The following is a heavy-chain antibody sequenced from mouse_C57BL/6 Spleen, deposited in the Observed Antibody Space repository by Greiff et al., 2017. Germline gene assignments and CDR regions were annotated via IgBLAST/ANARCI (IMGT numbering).Heavy chain of an antibody. CDR3: ACLLVLRSFDY. V-gene: IGHV1-64*01. CDR1: GYTFTSYW. CDR2: IHPNSGST. Sequence: QVQLQQPGAELVKPGASVKLSCKASGYTFTSYWMHWVKQRPGQGLEWIGMIHPNSGSTNYNEKFKSKATLTVDKSSSTAYMQLSILTSEDSAVYYCACLLVLRSFDYWGQGTTLTVSS. J-gene: IGHJ2*01. D-gene: IGHD1-1*01.